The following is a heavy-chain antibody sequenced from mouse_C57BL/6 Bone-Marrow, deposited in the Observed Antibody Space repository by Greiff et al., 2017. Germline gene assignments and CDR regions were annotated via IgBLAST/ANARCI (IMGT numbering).Heavy chain of an antibody. CDR1: GYTFTSYW. V-gene: IGHV1-7*01. CDR3: ARWGPRFAY. D-gene: IGHD3-3*01. CDR2: INPSSGYT. Sequence: QVQLQQSGAELAKPGASVKLSCKASGYTFTSYWMHWVKQRPGQGLEWIGYINPSSGYTKYNQKFKDKATLTADTSSSTAYMQLSSLTCEDSAVYYCARWGPRFAYWGQGTLVTVSA. J-gene: IGHJ3*01.